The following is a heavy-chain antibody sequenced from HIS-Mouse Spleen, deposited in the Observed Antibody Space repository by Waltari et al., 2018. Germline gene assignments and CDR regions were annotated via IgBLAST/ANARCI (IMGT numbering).Heavy chain of an antibody. V-gene: IGHV4-59*01. CDR1: GGSISSYY. Sequence: QVQLQESGPGLGKPSETLSLTCTVSGGSISSYYWSWIRQPPGKALEWIGYIYYSGGTNYHPSLKSRITISVDTSKNQFSLKLSSVTAADTAVYYCARGLVAAGIFDYWGQGTLVTVSS. D-gene: IGHD1-26*01. CDR3: ARGLVAAGIFDY. CDR2: IYYSGGT. J-gene: IGHJ4*02.